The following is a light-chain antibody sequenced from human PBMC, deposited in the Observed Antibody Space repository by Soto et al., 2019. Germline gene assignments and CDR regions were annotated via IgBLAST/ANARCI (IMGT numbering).Light chain of an antibody. CDR2: AAS. CDR3: QQSYSTWT. J-gene: IGKJ1*01. V-gene: IGKV1-39*01. CDR1: QSISIY. Sequence: DIQMTQSPSSLSSSVGYRFTITCRASQSISIYLNWYQQKPGKAPKLLIYAASSLQSGVPSRFSGSGSGTDFTLTISSLQPEDFATYYCQQSYSTWTFGQGTKVDIK.